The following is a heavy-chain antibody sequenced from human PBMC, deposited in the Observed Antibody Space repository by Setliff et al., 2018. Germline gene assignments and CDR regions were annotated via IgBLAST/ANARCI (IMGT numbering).Heavy chain of an antibody. CDR1: GYAFTGYY. V-gene: IGHV1-2*06. CDR3: ARDLYNSGSDY. CDR2: INPNSGGT. Sequence: AASVKVSCKASGYAFTGYYIHWVRQAPGQGLEWMGRINPNSGGTNYAQKFQGRVTMTRDTSISTAYMDLSRLRSDDTAVYYCARDLYNSGSDYWGQGTLVTVSS. D-gene: IGHD6-25*01. J-gene: IGHJ4*02.